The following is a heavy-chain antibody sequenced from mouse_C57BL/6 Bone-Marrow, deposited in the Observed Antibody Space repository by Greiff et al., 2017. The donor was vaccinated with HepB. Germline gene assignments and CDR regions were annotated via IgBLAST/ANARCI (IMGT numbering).Heavy chain of an antibody. CDR1: GYTFTSYT. Sequence: VKLMESGAELARPGASVKMSCKASGYTFTSYTMHWVKQRPGQGLEWIGYINPSSGYTKYNQKFKDKATLTADKSSSTAYMQLSSLTSEDSAVYYCARRGDIMDYYAMDYWGQGTSVTVSS. J-gene: IGHJ4*01. CDR2: INPSSGYT. D-gene: IGHD1-3*01. V-gene: IGHV1-4*01. CDR3: ARRGDIMDYYAMDY.